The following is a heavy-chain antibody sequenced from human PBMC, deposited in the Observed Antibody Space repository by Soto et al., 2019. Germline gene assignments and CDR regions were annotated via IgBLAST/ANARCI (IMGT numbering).Heavy chain of an antibody. CDR3: AKGPHCSSTSYIGYYYYYYMDV. CDR1: GFTFSSYG. CDR2: ISYDGSNK. D-gene: IGHD2-2*01. J-gene: IGHJ6*03. V-gene: IGHV3-30*18. Sequence: QVQLVESGGGVVQPGRSLRLSCAASGFTFSSYGMHWVRQAPGKGLEWVAVISYDGSNKYYADSVKGRFTISRDNSKNTLYLQMNSLRAEDTAVYYCAKGPHCSSTSYIGYYYYYYMDVWGKGTTVTVSS.